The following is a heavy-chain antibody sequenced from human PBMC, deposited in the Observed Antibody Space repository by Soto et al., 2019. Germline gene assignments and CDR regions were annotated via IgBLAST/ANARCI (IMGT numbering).Heavy chain of an antibody. J-gene: IGHJ4*02. CDR1: GFTFSSYG. Sequence: QVQLVESGGXVXXPGRSLRLSCAASGFTFSSYGMHWVRQAPGKGLEWVAVISYDGSNKYYADSVKGRFTISRDNSKNTXXLQMNSLSAEDTAVYYWATSGPDSSGYYHPPPFDYWGQGTLVTVSS. CDR3: ATSGPDSSGYYHPPPFDY. V-gene: IGHV3-30*03. CDR2: ISYDGSNK. D-gene: IGHD3-22*01.